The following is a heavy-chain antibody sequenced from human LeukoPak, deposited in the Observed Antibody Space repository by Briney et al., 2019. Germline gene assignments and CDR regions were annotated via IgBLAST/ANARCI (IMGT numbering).Heavy chain of an antibody. CDR3: AKMLNPYDILTGVDY. CDR2: IRYNGSNK. J-gene: IGHJ4*02. D-gene: IGHD3-9*01. Sequence: PGGSLRLSCAASGFTFSSYGMHWVRQAPGKGLEWVAFIRYNGSNKYYADSVKGRFTISRDNSKNTLYLQMNSLRAEDTAVYYCAKMLNPYDILTGVDYWGQGTLVTVSS. V-gene: IGHV3-30*02. CDR1: GFTFSSYG.